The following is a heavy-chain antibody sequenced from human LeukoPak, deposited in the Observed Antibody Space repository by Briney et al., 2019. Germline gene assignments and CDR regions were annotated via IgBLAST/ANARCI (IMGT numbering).Heavy chain of an antibody. CDR2: INSDGSST. CDR1: GFTFSSYW. CDR3: ARAPREYSYGTYYFDY. D-gene: IGHD5-18*01. Sequence: GGSLRLSCAASGFTFSSYWMHWVRQAPGKGLWVSRINSDGSSTSYADSVKGRFTISRDNAKNTLYLQMNSLRAEDTAVYYCARAPREYSYGTYYFDYWGQGTLVTVSS. V-gene: IGHV3-74*01. J-gene: IGHJ4*02.